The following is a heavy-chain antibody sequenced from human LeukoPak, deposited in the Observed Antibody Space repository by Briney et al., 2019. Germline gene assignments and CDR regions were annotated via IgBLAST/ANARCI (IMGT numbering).Heavy chain of an antibody. D-gene: IGHD4-17*01. J-gene: IGHJ4*02. CDR1: GFTFSSYW. V-gene: IGHV3-74*01. CDR3: ARDGRGDYPIDN. CDR2: INSDGSGT. Sequence: GGSLRLSCAASGFTFSSYWMHWVRQAPGKGLVWVSRINSDGSGTTYADSVKGRFTISRDNAKNTLYLQMNSLRAEDTAVYYCARDGRGDYPIDNWGQGTLVIVSS.